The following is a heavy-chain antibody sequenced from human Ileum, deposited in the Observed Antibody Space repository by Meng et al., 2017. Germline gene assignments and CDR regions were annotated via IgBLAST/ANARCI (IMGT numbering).Heavy chain of an antibody. CDR2: IWFDGSKT. Sequence: QVTLGGARGGGFTPGSSRRLSCASSGFTFRSYGMHWVRQAPGKGLEWVVVIWFDGSKTYYADSVKGRFTVSRDNSKNTLYLQMNSLRADDTAVYYCARYRSGSSDYWGPGTLVTVSS. CDR1: GFTFRSYG. D-gene: IGHD6-19*01. V-gene: IGHV3-33*01. CDR3: ARYRSGSSDY. J-gene: IGHJ4*02.